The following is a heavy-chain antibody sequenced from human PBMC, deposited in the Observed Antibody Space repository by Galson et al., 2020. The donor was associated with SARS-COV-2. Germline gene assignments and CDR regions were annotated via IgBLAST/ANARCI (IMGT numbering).Heavy chain of an antibody. CDR2: ISSDGSDE. D-gene: IGHD3-22*01. CDR1: GFTFSDYA. Sequence: GGSLRLSCAVSGFTFSDYAMHWVRQAPGRGLEWVAVISSDGSDEYSADSVKGRFTTSRDNSKNTLYLQMNSLRAEDTAGYYCASLFYNDGSGYYSRSSDYWGQGTLVTVSS. CDR3: ASLFYNDGSGYYSRSSDY. V-gene: IGHV3-30*01. J-gene: IGHJ4*02.